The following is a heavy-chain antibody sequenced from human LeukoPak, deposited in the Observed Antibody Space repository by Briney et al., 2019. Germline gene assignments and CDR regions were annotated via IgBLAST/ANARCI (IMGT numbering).Heavy chain of an antibody. CDR1: GFIFNNYA. CDR3: AKDIRVGLYYFDD. CDR2: ISDSGSST. D-gene: IGHD1-26*01. J-gene: IGHJ4*02. V-gene: IGHV3-23*01. Sequence: EGSLRLSCAASGFIFNNYAMAWVRQAPGKGLEWVSAISDSGSSTYYADSVKGRFTISKDKSRNTLHLQMNSLRAEDTAIYYCAKDIRVGLYYFDDWGQGTLVTVSS.